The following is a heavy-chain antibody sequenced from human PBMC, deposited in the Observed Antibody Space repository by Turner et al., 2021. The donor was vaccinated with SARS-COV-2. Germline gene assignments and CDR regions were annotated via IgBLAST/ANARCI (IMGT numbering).Heavy chain of an antibody. CDR1: GFTFSTYS. V-gene: IGHV3-21*01. Sequence: EVQLVESGGGLVKPGGSLRLSCAASGFTFSTYSMNWVRQAPGKGLEWVSSISSSSSYIYYADSVKGRFTTSRDNAKNSLYLQMNSLRAEDTAVYYCARARWHYYDSSGYYPDAFDIWGQGTMVTVSS. CDR2: ISSSSSYI. D-gene: IGHD3-22*01. J-gene: IGHJ3*02. CDR3: ARARWHYYDSSGYYPDAFDI.